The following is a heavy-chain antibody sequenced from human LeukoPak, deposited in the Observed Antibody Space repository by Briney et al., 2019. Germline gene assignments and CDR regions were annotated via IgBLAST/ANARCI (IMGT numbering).Heavy chain of an antibody. J-gene: IGHJ4*02. CDR1: GFTFDDYA. Sequence: GGSLRLSCAASGFTFDDYAMHWVRQAPGKGLEWVSGISWNSGSIGYAVSVKGRFTISRDNAKNSLYLQMNSLRAEDTALYYCAKDISSSDYFNYWGQGTLVTVSS. CDR2: ISWNSGSI. D-gene: IGHD6-6*01. V-gene: IGHV3-9*01. CDR3: AKDISSSDYFNY.